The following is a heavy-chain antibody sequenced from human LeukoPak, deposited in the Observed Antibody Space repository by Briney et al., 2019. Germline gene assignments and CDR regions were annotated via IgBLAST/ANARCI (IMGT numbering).Heavy chain of an antibody. CDR3: ARVGGFGWYYYYYMDV. CDR2: INPNSGGT. CDR1: GYTFTGYY. Sequence: GASVKVSCKASGYTFTGYYMHWVRQAPGQGLEWMGWINPNSGGTNYAQKFQGRVTMTRDTSISTAYMELSRLRSDDTAVYYCARVGGFGWYYYYYMDVWGKGTTVTISS. V-gene: IGHV1-2*02. J-gene: IGHJ6*03. D-gene: IGHD4-23*01.